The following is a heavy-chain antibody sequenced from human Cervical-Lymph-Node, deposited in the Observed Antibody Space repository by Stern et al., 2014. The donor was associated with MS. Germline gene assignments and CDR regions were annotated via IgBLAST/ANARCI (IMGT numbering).Heavy chain of an antibody. CDR1: GYTFSNHA. CDR3: ARYAPTVITDFEY. Sequence: VQLVESGSELKKPGASVKVSCKTSGYTFSNHAMNWVRQAPGQGLEWMGWINTNTGNPTYAQGFTGRFVFSLDTSVSTAYLQISNLKADDTAVYYCARYAPTVITDFEYWGQGTLVIVSS. CDR2: INTNTGNP. V-gene: IGHV7-4-1*02. J-gene: IGHJ4*02. D-gene: IGHD4-17*01.